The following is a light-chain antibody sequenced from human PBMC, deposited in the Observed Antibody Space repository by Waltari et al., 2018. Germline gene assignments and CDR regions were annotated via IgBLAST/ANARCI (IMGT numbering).Light chain of an antibody. Sequence: QSVLTQPPSASGTPGPRVTISCSGSRSNIGSNYVSWYQQLPGTAPKLLIYRNKQRPSGVPDRFSGSKSGTSASLAISGLRSEDEADYYCAAWDDSLSGRVFGGGTKVTVL. J-gene: IGLJ3*02. CDR1: RSNIGSNY. V-gene: IGLV1-47*01. CDR2: RNK. CDR3: AAWDDSLSGRV.